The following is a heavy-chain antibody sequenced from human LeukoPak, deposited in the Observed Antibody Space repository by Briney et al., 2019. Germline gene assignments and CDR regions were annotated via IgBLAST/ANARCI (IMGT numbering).Heavy chain of an antibody. J-gene: IGHJ4*02. CDR3: ARSPRHSHYDFWSGYPYYFDY. CDR2: ISAYNGNT. V-gene: IGHV1-18*01. CDR1: GYTFTSYG. D-gene: IGHD3-3*01. Sequence: GASVKVSCKASGYTFTSYGISWVRQAPGQGLEWMGWISAYNGNTNYAQKLQGRVTMTTDTSTSTAYMELRSLRSDDTAVYYCARSPRHSHYDFWSGYPYYFDYWGQGTLVTVSS.